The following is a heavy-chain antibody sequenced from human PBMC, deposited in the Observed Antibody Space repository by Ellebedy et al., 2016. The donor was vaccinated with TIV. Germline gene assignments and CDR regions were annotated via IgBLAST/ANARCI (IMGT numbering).Heavy chain of an antibody. CDR3: ARGNRTFNP. CDR1: GSTFSSYW. D-gene: IGHD1-14*01. CDR2: IKQDGRDK. Sequence: PGGSLRLSCADSGSTFSSYWMTWVRQPPGKGLEWVANIKQDGRDKYYVDSVRGRFTISRDNSKNTVYLQMNSLRAEDTAVYYCARGNRTFNPWGQGTLVTVSS. V-gene: IGHV3-7*01. J-gene: IGHJ5*02.